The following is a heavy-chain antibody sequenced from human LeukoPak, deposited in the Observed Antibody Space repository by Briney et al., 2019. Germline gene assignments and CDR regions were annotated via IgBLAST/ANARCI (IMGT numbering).Heavy chain of an antibody. D-gene: IGHD6-13*01. V-gene: IGHV3-48*03. Sequence: GGSLRLSCAASGFTFSSYEMNWVRQAPGKGLEWVSYISSSGSTIYYADSVKGRFTISRDNAKNSLYLQMNGLRAEDTAVYYCARDFGARNGQRAAGSDGFDYWGQGTLVTVSS. CDR1: GFTFSSYE. CDR3: ARDFGARNGQRAAGSDGFDY. J-gene: IGHJ4*02. CDR2: ISSSGSTI.